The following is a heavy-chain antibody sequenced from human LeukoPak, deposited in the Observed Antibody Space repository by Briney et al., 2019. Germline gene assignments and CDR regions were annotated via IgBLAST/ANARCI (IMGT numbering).Heavy chain of an antibody. CDR2: IYYSGST. D-gene: IGHD5-24*01. V-gene: IGHV4-59*01. J-gene: IGHJ4*02. Sequence: SETLSLTCTVPGGSISSYYWSWIRQPPGKGLEWIGYIYYSGSTNYNPSLKSRVTISVDTSKNQFSLKLSSVTAADTAVYYCARDQMGYFDYWGQGTLVTVSS. CDR1: GGSISSYY. CDR3: ARDQMGYFDY.